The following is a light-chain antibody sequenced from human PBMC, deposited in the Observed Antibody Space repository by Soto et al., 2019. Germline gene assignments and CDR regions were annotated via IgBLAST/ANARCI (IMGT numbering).Light chain of an antibody. V-gene: IGKV3-11*01. CDR3: QQRKSWPPLT. CDR1: QNVEGY. Sequence: DIVLTQSPAILSLSPGESATLSCRASQNVEGYLAWYQQKTGQAPRLLIYDASNRATGIPARFSGSGSGTDFTLTITSLEPEDFAVYYCQQRKSWPPLTFGQGTRLEIK. CDR2: DAS. J-gene: IGKJ5*01.